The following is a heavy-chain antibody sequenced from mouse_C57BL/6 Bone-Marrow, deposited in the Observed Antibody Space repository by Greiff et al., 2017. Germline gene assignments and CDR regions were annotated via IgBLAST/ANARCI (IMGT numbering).Heavy chain of an antibody. V-gene: IGHV1-69*01. J-gene: IGHJ2*01. CDR3: ARAGVMLPYYFDY. D-gene: IGHD2-2*01. Sequence: QVQLQQPGAELVMPGASVKLSCKASGYTFTSYWMHWVKQRPGQGLEWIGEIDPSDSYTNYNQKFKGKSTLTVDKSSSTAYMQLSSLTSEYSAVYYCARAGVMLPYYFDYWGQGTTLTVSS. CDR1: GYTFTSYW. CDR2: IDPSDSYT.